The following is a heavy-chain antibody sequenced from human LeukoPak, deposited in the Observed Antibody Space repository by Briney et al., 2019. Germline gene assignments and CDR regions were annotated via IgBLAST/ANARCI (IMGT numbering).Heavy chain of an antibody. V-gene: IGHV5-51*01. Sequence: GESLKISCKASGYSFTDYWIGWVRQMPGKGLEWMGIIYPGDSDTRYSPSFQGQVTISADRSISTAYLQWSSLKASDTAMYYCARHRINPGSYYQLDHFDYWGQGTLVTVSS. CDR1: GYSFTDYW. CDR2: IYPGDSDT. CDR3: ARHRINPGSYYQLDHFDY. J-gene: IGHJ4*02. D-gene: IGHD1-26*01.